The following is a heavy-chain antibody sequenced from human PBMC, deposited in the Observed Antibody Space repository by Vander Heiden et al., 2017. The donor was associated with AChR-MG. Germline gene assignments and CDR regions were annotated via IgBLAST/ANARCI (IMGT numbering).Heavy chain of an antibody. CDR3: ARDRGGSSRRDAFDI. D-gene: IGHD1-26*01. J-gene: IGHJ3*02. CDR2: INPSGGST. Sequence: QVQLVQSGAEVKKPGASVKVSCKASGYTFTSYYMRWVRQAPGQGLEWMGIINPSGGSTSYAQKFQGRVTMTRDTSTSTVYMELSSLRSEDTAVYYCARDRGGSSRRDAFDIWGQGTMVTVSS. V-gene: IGHV1-46*01. CDR1: GYTFTSYY.